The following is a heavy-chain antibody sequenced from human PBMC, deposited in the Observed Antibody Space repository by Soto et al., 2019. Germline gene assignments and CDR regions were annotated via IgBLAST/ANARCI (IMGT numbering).Heavy chain of an antibody. Sequence: GGSLRLSCAASGFTFSSYDMHWVRQATGKGLEWVSAIGTAGDTYYPGSVKGRFTISRENAKNSLYLQMNSLRAEDTAVYYCARANRFLRGGTNWFDPWGQGTLVTVSS. CDR3: ARANRFLRGGTNWFDP. J-gene: IGHJ5*02. CDR2: IGTAGDT. D-gene: IGHD3-16*01. V-gene: IGHV3-13*01. CDR1: GFTFSSYD.